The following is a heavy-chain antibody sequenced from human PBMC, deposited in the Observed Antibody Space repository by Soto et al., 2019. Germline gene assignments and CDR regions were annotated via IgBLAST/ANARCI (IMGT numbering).Heavy chain of an antibody. CDR1: GYCFTSYR. Sequence: GASLTISCKGSGYCFTSYRIGWLSQKAGKGLEWVGIVHPGHCGTKYSPSFKGQVTISADKSISTAYLQWSSLKASDTAMHYRARGGVSTRTFDDWGRGTPVTVSS. V-gene: IGHV5-51*01. J-gene: IGHJ4*02. CDR3: ARGGVSTRTFDD. D-gene: IGHD3-3*01. CDR2: VHPGHCGT.